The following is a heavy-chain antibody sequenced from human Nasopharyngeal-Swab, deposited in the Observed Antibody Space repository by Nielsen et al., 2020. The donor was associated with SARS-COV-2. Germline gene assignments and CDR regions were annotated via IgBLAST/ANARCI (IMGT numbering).Heavy chain of an antibody. D-gene: IGHD3-10*01. Sequence: SLNISCAASGFTLSHYGMHWVRQAPGKGLEWAAAISYDGNTKYYADSAKGRFTISRDSAKNALYLEMNSLRPEDTAVYFCARDDGGLGDYWGQGTLVTVSS. V-gene: IGHV3-30*03. CDR3: ARDDGGLGDY. CDR2: ISYDGNTK. CDR1: GFTLSHYG. J-gene: IGHJ4*02.